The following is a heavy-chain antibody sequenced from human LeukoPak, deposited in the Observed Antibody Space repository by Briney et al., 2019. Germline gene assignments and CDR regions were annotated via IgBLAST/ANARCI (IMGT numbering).Heavy chain of an antibody. Sequence: KXLEXXGRIYTSGSTNYNPSLKSRVTMSVDTSKNQFSMKLSSVTAADTAVYYCARSNKYSSSSPFDYWGQGTLVTVSS. D-gene: IGHD6-6*01. V-gene: IGHV4-4*07. CDR3: ARSNKYSSSSPFDY. J-gene: IGHJ4*02. CDR2: IYTSGST.